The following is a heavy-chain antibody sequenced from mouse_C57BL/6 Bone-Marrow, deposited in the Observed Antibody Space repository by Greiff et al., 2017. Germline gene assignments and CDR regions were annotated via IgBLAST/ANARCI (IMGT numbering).Heavy chain of an antibody. V-gene: IGHV5-4*01. CDR3: ARENYYYAMDY. CDR2: ISDGGSYT. Sequence: EVQVVESGGGLVKPGGSLKLSCAASGFTFSSYAMSWVRQTPEKRLEWVATISDGGSYTYYPDNVKGRFTISRDNAKNNLYLQMSHLKSEDTAMYYCARENYYYAMDYWGQGTSVTVSS. J-gene: IGHJ4*01. CDR1: GFTFSSYA.